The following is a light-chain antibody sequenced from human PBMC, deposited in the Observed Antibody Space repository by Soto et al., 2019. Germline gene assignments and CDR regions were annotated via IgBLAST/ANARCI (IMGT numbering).Light chain of an antibody. J-gene: IGKJ5*01. Sequence: IVLTPVPGTLFLWPGDRDALSCRASQSVSSSPLAWYQQKRGQAPRLLICYTSTRATGIPDRFCGSGSGTDFTLTISRLEPEDFALYYWQQDGTSAIIVGQGTRLEIK. V-gene: IGKV3-20*01. CDR2: YTS. CDR1: QSVSSSP. CDR3: QQDGTSAII.